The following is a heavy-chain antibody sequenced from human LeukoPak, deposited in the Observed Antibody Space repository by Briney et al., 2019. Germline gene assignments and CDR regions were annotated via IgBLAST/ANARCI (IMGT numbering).Heavy chain of an antibody. Sequence: QSGGSLRLSCAASGFTLSSYSMNWVRQAPGKGLEWVSLIYSGGSTYYADSVKGRFTISRDNSKNTLYLQMNSLRAEDTAVYYCARRAPSHDFDDWGQGTLVTVSS. CDR2: IYSGGST. J-gene: IGHJ4*02. CDR1: GFTLSSYS. V-gene: IGHV3-66*01. CDR3: ARRAPSHDFDD.